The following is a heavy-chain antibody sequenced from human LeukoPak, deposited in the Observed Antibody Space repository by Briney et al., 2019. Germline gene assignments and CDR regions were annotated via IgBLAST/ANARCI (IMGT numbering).Heavy chain of an antibody. CDR2: INPNHGDT. CDR3: ASQSRGAGTFDY. D-gene: IGHD6-19*01. J-gene: IGHJ4*02. CDR1: GYTFTGYY. V-gene: IGHV1-2*06. Sequence: ASVKVSCKASGYTFTGYYMHWVRQAPGQGLEWMGRINPNHGDTNYAQKFQGRVTMTRDTSISTAYMELSRLRSDDTAVYYCASQSRGAGTFDYWGQGTLVTVSS.